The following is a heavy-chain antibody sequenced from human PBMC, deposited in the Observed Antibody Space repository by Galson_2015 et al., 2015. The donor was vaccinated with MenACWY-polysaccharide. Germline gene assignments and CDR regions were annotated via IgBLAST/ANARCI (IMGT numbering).Heavy chain of an antibody. J-gene: IGHJ4*02. V-gene: IGHV3-21*01. Sequence: SLRLSCAASGFTFSSYRMNWVRQAPGKGLEWVSSISSSSSYIYYADSVKGRFTISRDNAKNSLYLQMNSLRAEDTAVYYCARVLLWFGELFPDYWGQGTLVTVSS. CDR1: GFTFSSYR. CDR3: ARVLLWFGELFPDY. D-gene: IGHD3-10*01. CDR2: ISSSSSYI.